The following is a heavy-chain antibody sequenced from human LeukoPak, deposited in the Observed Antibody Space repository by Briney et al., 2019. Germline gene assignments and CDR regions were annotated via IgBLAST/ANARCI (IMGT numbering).Heavy chain of an antibody. V-gene: IGHV4-34*01. CDR1: GGSFSGYY. CDR3: ARGRMYYDSSGYCYSEYNWFDP. Sequence: SETLSLTCAVYGGSFSGYYWSWIRPPPGKGLEWSGEINHSGSTNYNPSLKSRVTISVDTSKNQFSLKLSSVTAADTAVYYCARGRMYYDSSGYCYSEYNWFDPWGQGTLVTVSS. J-gene: IGHJ5*02. CDR2: INHSGST. D-gene: IGHD3-22*01.